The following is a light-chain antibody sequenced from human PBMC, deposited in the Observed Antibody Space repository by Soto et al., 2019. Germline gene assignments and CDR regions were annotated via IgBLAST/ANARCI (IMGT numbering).Light chain of an antibody. CDR2: SAS. Sequence: DIQMTQSPSSLSASVGDRVTITCRASQGISRYLNWYQQKPGKAPKLLIFSASGLQSGVPSRFSGGGYGTEFTLTISSLQREDFATDYSHNSHTPPLCFGGGTKVDIK. V-gene: IGKV1-39*01. CDR1: QGISRY. CDR3: HNSHTPPLC. J-gene: IGKJ4*01.